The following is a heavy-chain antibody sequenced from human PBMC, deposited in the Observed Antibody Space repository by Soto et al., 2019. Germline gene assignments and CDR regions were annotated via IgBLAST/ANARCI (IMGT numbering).Heavy chain of an antibody. D-gene: IGHD3-10*01. Sequence: PGGSLRLSCAASGFTFSSYGIHWVRQAPGKGLEWVAVISYDGSNKYYADSVKGRFTISRDNSKNTLYLQMNSLRAEDTAVYYCARSRLNGSGSYYYYYYGMDVWGQGTTVTVS. CDR1: GFTFSSYG. CDR2: ISYDGSNK. V-gene: IGHV3-30*19. CDR3: ARSRLNGSGSYYYYYYGMDV. J-gene: IGHJ6*02.